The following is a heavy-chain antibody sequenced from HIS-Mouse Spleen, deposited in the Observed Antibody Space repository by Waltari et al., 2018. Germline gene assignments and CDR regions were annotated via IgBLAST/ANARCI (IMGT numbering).Heavy chain of an antibody. CDR1: AGSIRSSSYY. CDR3: AREIPYSSSWYDWYFDL. J-gene: IGHJ2*01. V-gene: IGHV4-39*07. CDR2: IYYSGST. D-gene: IGHD6-13*01. Sequence: QLQLQESGPGLVKPSETLSLTCPVSAGSIRSSSYYWGWIRQPPGKGLEWIGSIYYSGSTYYNPSLKSRVTISVDTSKNQFSLKLSSVTAADTAVYYCAREIPYSSSWYDWYFDLWGRGTLVTVSS.